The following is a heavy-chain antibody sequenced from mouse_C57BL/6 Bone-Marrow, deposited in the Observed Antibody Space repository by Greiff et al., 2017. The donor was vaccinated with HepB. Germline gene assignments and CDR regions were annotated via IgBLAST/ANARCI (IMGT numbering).Heavy chain of an antibody. Sequence: EVQLQQSGAELVRPGASVKLSCTASGFNIKDDYMHWVKQRPEQGLEWIGWIDPENGDTEYASKFQGKATITADTSSNTAYLQLSSLTSEDTAVYYCTILSWDGYFDVWGTGTTVTVSS. CDR3: TILSWDGYFDV. V-gene: IGHV14-4*01. CDR2: IDPENGDT. J-gene: IGHJ1*03. CDR1: GFNIKDDY. D-gene: IGHD4-1*01.